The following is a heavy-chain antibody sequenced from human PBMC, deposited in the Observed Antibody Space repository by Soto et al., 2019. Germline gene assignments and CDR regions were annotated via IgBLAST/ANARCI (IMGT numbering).Heavy chain of an antibody. CDR3: ARDKDRQQLGGNYYYGIDV. Sequence: QVQLVQSGAEVKKPGSSVTVSCKASGGTFGNSVISWVRQAPGQGLEWMGGIIPIFSTPDYAQKFQGRVTITADESTTTAYMELTSLKSEDTAVYYCARDKDRQQLGGNYYYGIDVWGQGTTVTVSS. CDR2: IIPIFSTP. D-gene: IGHD2-15*01. CDR1: GGTFGNSV. V-gene: IGHV1-69*12. J-gene: IGHJ6*02.